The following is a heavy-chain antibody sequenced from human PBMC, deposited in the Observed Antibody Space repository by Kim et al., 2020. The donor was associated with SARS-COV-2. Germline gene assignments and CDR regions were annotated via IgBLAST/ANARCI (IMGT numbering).Heavy chain of an antibody. V-gene: IGHV1-3*04. CDR2: INTGNGNA. D-gene: IGHD4-17*01. J-gene: IGHJ4*02. CDR1: GYTFTTYN. Sequence: ASVKVSCKASGYTFTTYNMHWVRQASGQRLEWMGWINTGNGNARYSQKFQDRVTITRDTSASTASMELSRLTSEDTAIYYCARDDYGVGGGGYWGQGTLVTVSS. CDR3: ARDDYGVGGGGY.